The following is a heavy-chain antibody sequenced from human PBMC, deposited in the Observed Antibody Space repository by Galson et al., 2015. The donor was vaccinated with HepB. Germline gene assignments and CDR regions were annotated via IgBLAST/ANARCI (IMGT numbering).Heavy chain of an antibody. CDR3: AKDRITMVRGVIMGVEDGMDV. J-gene: IGHJ6*02. V-gene: IGHV3-30*18. CDR1: GFTFSSYG. D-gene: IGHD3-10*01. Sequence: SLRLSCAASGFTFSSYGMHWVRQAPGKGLEWVAVISYDGSNKYYADSVKGRFTISRDNSKNTLYLQMNSLRAEDTAVYYCAKDRITMVRGVIMGVEDGMDVWGQGTTVTVSS. CDR2: ISYDGSNK.